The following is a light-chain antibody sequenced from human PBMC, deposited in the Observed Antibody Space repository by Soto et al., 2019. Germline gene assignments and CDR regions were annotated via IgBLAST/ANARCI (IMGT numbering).Light chain of an antibody. CDR2: DVS. J-gene: IGKJ1*01. Sequence: DIQMTQSPSTLSASVGDRVSITCRASQAISDWLAWYQQKPGQVPELLIFDVSTLESGVPSRFSGSRSGTEFTLTISSLPPDDFATYFCKQYHTYSTFGQGTKVDIK. V-gene: IGKV1-5*01. CDR1: QAISDW. CDR3: KQYHTYST.